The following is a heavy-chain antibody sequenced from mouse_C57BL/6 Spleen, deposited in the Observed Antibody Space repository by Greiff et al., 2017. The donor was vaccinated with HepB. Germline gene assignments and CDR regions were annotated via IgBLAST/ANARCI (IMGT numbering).Heavy chain of an antibody. V-gene: IGHV3-6*01. Sequence: EVKLQESGPGLVKPSQSLSLTCSVTGYSITSGYYWNWIRQFPGNKLEWMGYISYDGSNNYNPSLKNRISITRDTSKNQFFLKLNSVTTEDTATYYCAREGSNYGYFDVWGTGTTVTVSS. CDR1: GYSITSGYY. CDR2: ISYDGSN. J-gene: IGHJ1*03. CDR3: AREGSNYGYFDV. D-gene: IGHD1-1*01.